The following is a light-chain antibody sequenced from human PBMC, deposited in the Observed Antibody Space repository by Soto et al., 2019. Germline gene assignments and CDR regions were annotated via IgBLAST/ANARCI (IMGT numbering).Light chain of an antibody. CDR1: SSDVGGYNY. V-gene: IGLV2-8*01. J-gene: IGLJ1*01. CDR2: EVY. CDR3: SSYVGTNSYV. Sequence: QSVLTQPPSASGSPGQSVTISCTGASSDVGGYNYVSWYQHHPGKAPKLIIYEVYKRPSGVPDRFSGSKSGNTAALTVSGLQAEDEADYYCSSYVGTNSYVFGTGTKVTVL.